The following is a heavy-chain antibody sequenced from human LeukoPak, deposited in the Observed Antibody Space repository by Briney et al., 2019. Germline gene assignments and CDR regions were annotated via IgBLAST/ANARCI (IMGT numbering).Heavy chain of an antibody. J-gene: IGHJ4*02. CDR3: ARDHSTTGTYPADY. CDR2: ISYDGSNK. CDR1: GFTFSSYG. V-gene: IGHV3-30*03. D-gene: IGHD1-1*01. Sequence: GGSLRLSCASSGFTFSSYGMHWVRQAPGKGLEWVAFISYDGSNKYYADSVKGRFTISKDNSKNTLYLQMNSLRVEDSAVYYCARDHSTTGTYPADYWGQGTLVTVSS.